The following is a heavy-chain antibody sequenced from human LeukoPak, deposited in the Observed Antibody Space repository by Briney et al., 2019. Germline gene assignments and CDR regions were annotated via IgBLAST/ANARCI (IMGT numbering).Heavy chain of an antibody. Sequence: GGSLRLSCAASGFTFSTYTMNWVRQAPGKGLEWVSSISSSSSYIYYADSMKGRFTISRDSAENSLSLQMNSLRAEDTAVYYCARGTGSAPLDYWGQGTLVTVSS. D-gene: IGHD1-1*01. J-gene: IGHJ4*02. CDR2: ISSSSSYI. CDR1: GFTFSTYT. V-gene: IGHV3-21*01. CDR3: ARGTGSAPLDY.